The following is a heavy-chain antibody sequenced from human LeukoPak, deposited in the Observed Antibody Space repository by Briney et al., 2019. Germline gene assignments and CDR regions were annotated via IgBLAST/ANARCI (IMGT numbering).Heavy chain of an antibody. V-gene: IGHV4-59*01. CDR2: IYYSGIT. CDR1: GGSISRYY. Sequence: SETLSLTCTVSGGSISRYYWSWIRQPPGKGLEWIGYIYYSGITNYNPSLKSRVTISVDTSKNQFSLKLSSVTAADTAVYYCARVAPTAYYYDRPWYFDLWGRGTLVTVSS. J-gene: IGHJ2*01. CDR3: ARVAPTAYYYDRPWYFDL. D-gene: IGHD3-22*01.